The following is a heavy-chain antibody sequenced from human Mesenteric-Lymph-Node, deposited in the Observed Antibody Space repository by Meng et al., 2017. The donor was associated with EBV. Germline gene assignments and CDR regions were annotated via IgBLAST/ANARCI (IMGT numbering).Heavy chain of an antibody. CDR2: IRGYNGDT. CDR3: ARAYNSGYLMGWLDP. V-gene: IGHV1-18*01. J-gene: IGHJ5*02. D-gene: IGHD3-22*01. Sequence: QVCMSPSGEAGRKPGASVKVSCRFSGYNFTDYGITWVRQAPGQGLECMGWIRGYNGDTKYARNFQGRVTMTTDTSTSTAYMELRSLRSDDTAVYYCARAYNSGYLMGWLDPWGQGTLVTVSS. CDR1: GYNFTDYG.